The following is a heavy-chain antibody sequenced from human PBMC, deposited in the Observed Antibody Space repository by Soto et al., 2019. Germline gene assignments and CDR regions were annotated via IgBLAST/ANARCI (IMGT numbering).Heavy chain of an antibody. Sequence: EVQLLESGGGLVQHGGSLRLSCAASGFTFSSYAMSWVRHAPGKGLEWVSAISGSGGSTYYADSVKGRFTISRDNSKNTLYLQMNSLRAEDTAVYYCAKPAQQQLVPIPDYWGQGTLVTVSS. CDR1: GFTFSSYA. CDR3: AKPAQQQLVPIPDY. J-gene: IGHJ4*02. CDR2: ISGSGGST. D-gene: IGHD6-13*01. V-gene: IGHV3-23*01.